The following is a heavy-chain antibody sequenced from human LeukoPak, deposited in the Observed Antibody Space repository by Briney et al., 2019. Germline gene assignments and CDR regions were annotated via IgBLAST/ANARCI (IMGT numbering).Heavy chain of an antibody. D-gene: IGHD6-19*01. Sequence: PGGSLRLSCAASGFTFSSYALSWVRQAPGKGLQWVSAISASGGSTYYADAVKGRFTISRDNSKNTMYLQINSLGAEDTAVYYCAHRSSGREDYWGQGTLVTVSS. CDR1: GFTFSSYA. J-gene: IGHJ4*02. CDR2: ISASGGST. CDR3: AHRSSGREDY. V-gene: IGHV3-23*01.